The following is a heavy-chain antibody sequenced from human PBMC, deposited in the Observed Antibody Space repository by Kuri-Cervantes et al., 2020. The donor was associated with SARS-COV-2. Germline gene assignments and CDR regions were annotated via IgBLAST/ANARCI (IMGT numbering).Heavy chain of an antibody. V-gene: IGHV1-69*13. CDR1: GYTFTSYD. CDR2: IIPIFGTA. J-gene: IGHJ3*02. Sequence: SVKVSCKASGYTFTSYDINWVRQAPGQGLEWMGGIIPIFGTANYAQKFQGRVTITADESTSTAYMELSSLRSEDTAVYYCARDRLGYNWNYNQNRGAFDIWGQGTMVTVSS. CDR3: ARDRLGYNWNYNQNRGAFDI. D-gene: IGHD1-7*01.